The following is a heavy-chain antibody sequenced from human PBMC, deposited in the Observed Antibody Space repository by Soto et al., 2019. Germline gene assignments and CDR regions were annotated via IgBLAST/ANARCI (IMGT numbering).Heavy chain of an antibody. D-gene: IGHD4-17*01. J-gene: IGHJ4*02. CDR3: AKEQASVTTYNYFDY. V-gene: IGHV3-53*01. Sequence: GGSLRLSCAASGFTVSSNYMSWVRQAPGKGLEWVSVIYSGGSTYYADSVKGRFTISRHNSKNTLYLQMDSLRAEDTAIYYCAKEQASVTTYNYFDYWGQGSLVTVSS. CDR1: GFTVSSNY. CDR2: IYSGGST.